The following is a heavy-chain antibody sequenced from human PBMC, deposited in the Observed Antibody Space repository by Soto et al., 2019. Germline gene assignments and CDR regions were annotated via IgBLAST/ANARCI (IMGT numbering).Heavy chain of an antibody. D-gene: IGHD6-19*01. Sequence: SETLSLTCAVSGGSISSGGYSWGWIRQPPGKGLEWIGSIYYSGSTYYNPSLKSRVTISVDTSKNQFSLKLSSVTAADTAVFYCARALSSGWYERPYFQHWGQGTLVTVSS. V-gene: IGHV4-39*01. CDR1: GGSISSGGYS. CDR2: IYYSGST. J-gene: IGHJ1*01. CDR3: ARALSSGWYERPYFQH.